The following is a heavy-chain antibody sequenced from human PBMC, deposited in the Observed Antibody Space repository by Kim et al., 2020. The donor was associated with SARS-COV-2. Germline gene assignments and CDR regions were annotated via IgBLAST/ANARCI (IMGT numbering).Heavy chain of an antibody. CDR3: ARDGIMITFGGVIGLYY. CDR2: INPSGCST. V-gene: IGHV1-46*01. J-gene: IGHJ4*02. CDR1: GYTFTSYY. Sequence: ASVKVSCKASGYTFTSYYMHWVRQAPGQGLEWMGIINPSGCSTSYAQKFQGRVTMTRDTSTSTVYMELSSLRSEDTAVYYCARDGIMITFGGVIGLYYWGQGTLVTVSS. D-gene: IGHD3-16*02.